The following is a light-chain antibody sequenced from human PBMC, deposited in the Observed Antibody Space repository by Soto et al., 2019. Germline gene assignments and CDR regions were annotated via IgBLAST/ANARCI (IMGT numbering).Light chain of an antibody. J-gene: IGKJ5*01. CDR1: QDIRRY. CDR3: RHFYT. CDR2: DAS. Sequence: DIDVSRSPSLLCASAGDRVSITCRASQDIRRYLVWYQQKPGKAPNLLIYDASSLQTGVPSRFSGSGSGTEFTLTITSLQPEDFATYYCRHFYTFGQGTRLEIK. V-gene: IGKV1-9*01.